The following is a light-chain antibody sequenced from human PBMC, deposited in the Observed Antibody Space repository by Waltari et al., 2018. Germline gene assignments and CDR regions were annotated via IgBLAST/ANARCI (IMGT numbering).Light chain of an antibody. CDR1: QAISHS. Sequence: DIQITQSPSSLSGSIGDRVPITCRAIQAISHSLAWYQEKPGKVPKLLIYAASRLESGVPSRLSGSGSGTGYTLTIRSLQAEDFATYYCQQYFRIPFTFGGGTKVDIK. V-gene: IGKV1-NL1*01. J-gene: IGKJ4*01. CDR2: AAS. CDR3: QQYFRIPFT.